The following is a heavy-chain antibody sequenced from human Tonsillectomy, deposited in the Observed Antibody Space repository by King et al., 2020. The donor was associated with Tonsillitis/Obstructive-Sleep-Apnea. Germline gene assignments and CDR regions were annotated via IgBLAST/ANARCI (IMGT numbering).Heavy chain of an antibody. CDR1: GFSLSTSGVG. CDR2: ISWDDDK. V-gene: IGHV2-5*02. Sequence: TLKESGPTLVKPTQTLTLTCTFSGFSLSTSGVGVAWIRQPPGKALEWLALISWDDDKRYRPSLKSRLTITRDTSKNQVVLTMTNMDPVDTATYYCAHKSWFVEYDAFDIWGQGTMVTVSS. J-gene: IGHJ3*02. CDR3: AHKSWFVEYDAFDI. D-gene: IGHD3-10*01.